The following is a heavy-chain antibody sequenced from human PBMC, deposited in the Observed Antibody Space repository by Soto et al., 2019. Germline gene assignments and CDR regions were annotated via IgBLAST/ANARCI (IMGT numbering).Heavy chain of an antibody. CDR2: IRNKANSYNT. D-gene: IGHD2-8*01. CDR3: TRVRIYADESGRAFDI. J-gene: IGHJ3*02. CDR1: GFTFSDHY. V-gene: IGHV3-72*01. Sequence: EVQLVESGGGLVQPGGSLRLSCAASGFTFSDHYMDWVRQAPGKGLEWVGRIRNKANSYNTQYAASVKGRFTISRDDSKTSLSMQMNSLKTEDTAVYYCTRVRIYADESGRAFDIWGQGTVVTVSS.